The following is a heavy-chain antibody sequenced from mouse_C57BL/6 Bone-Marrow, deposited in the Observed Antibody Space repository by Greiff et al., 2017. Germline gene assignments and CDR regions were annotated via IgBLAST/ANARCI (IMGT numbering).Heavy chain of an antibody. Sequence: EVQLVESGGDLVKPGGSLKLSCAASGFTFSSYGMSWVRQTPDKRLEWVATISSGGSYTYYPDSVKGRFTISRDNAKNTLYLQMSSLKSEDTAMYYCARHDSHYYGSSFNWYFDVWGTGTTVTVSS. D-gene: IGHD1-1*01. J-gene: IGHJ1*03. V-gene: IGHV5-6*01. CDR3: ARHDSHYYGSSFNWYFDV. CDR1: GFTFSSYG. CDR2: ISSGGSYT.